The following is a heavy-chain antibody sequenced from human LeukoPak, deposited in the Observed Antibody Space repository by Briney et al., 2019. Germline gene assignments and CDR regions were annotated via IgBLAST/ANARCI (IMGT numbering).Heavy chain of an antibody. V-gene: IGHV3-30-3*01. D-gene: IGHD2-15*01. Sequence: PGGSLRLSCAASGFTFSSYAMHWVRQAPGKGLEWVAVISYDGSNKYYADSVKGRFTISRDNSKNTLYLQMTSLRAEDTAVYYCAKDPATVVYWGQGTLVIVSS. CDR1: GFTFSSYA. CDR2: ISYDGSNK. CDR3: AKDPATVVY. J-gene: IGHJ4*02.